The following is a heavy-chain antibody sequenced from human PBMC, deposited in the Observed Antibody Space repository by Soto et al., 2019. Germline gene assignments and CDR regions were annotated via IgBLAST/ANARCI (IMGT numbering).Heavy chain of an antibody. J-gene: IGHJ3*02. CDR1: GYTFTSYA. V-gene: IGHV1-3*01. D-gene: IGHD6-13*01. CDR3: ERGKQKLVGPDAFDI. CDR2: INAGNGNT. Sequence: GASVKVSCMASGYTFTSYAMHWVRQAPGQRLEWMGWINAGNGNTKYSQKFQGRVTITRDTSASTAYMELSSLRSEDTAVYYCERGKQKLVGPDAFDIWGQGTMVNVS.